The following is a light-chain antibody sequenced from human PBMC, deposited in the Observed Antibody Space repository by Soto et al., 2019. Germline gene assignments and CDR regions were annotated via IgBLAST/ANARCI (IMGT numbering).Light chain of an antibody. CDR3: QQYDTSAT. J-gene: IGKJ1*01. CDR2: GAS. Sequence: TQSPSTLSASVGDRVTISCRASQSLSSNYLAWYQQKPGQAPTVLIYGASRRATGIPDRFSGSGSGTDFTLTISRLEPEDFAVYYCQQYDTSATFGQGTKVEIK. V-gene: IGKV3-20*01. CDR1: QSLSSNY.